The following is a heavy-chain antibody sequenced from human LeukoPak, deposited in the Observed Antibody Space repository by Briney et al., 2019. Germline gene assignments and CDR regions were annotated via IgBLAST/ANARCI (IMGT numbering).Heavy chain of an antibody. CDR2: INQDGSQK. CDR1: GLRFSNTW. D-gene: IGHD2-15*01. V-gene: IGHV3-7*03. CDR3: ARDLRTVQSRYTFHHIDV. J-gene: IGHJ6*04. Sequence: PGGSLRLSCVASGLRFSNTWMTWVRQAPGKGLEWVANINQDGSQKNYVDPVKGRFTISRDNDQKSLYLQMNSLRDDDTAVYYCARDLRTVQSRYTFHHIDVWGKGTTVTVSS.